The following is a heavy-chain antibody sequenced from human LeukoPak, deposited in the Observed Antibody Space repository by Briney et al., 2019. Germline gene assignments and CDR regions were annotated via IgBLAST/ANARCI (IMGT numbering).Heavy chain of an antibody. CDR3: AKRAVTTRSFDY. CDR2: ISGSGGST. J-gene: IGHJ4*02. V-gene: IGHV3-23*01. CDR1: GFTFSSNA. Sequence: PGGSLRLSCAASGFTFSSNAMSWVRQAPGKGLEWVSGISGSGGSTYYADSVEGRFTISRDNSKNTLYLQMNSLRAEDTAVYYCAKRAVTTRSFDYWGQGTLVTVSS. D-gene: IGHD4-17*01.